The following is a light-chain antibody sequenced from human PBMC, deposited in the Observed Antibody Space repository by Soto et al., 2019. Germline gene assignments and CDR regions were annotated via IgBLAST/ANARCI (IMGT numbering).Light chain of an antibody. CDR1: QSVSSSY. CDR2: GAS. Sequence: EIVLTQSPGTLSLSPGKRATLSCRASQSVSSSYLAWYQQKPGQATRLIIYGASSRANGIPDRFSGSGSGTEFTLTISSLQPDDFATYYCQQYNSYYSVTFGPGTKVDIK. CDR3: QQYNSYYSVT. V-gene: IGKV3-20*01. J-gene: IGKJ3*01.